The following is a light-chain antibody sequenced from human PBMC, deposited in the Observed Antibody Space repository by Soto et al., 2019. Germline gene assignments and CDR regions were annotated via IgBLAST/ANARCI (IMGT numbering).Light chain of an antibody. Sequence: EIVMTQSPATLSVSPGERATLSCRASQSVSSNLAWYQQKPGQAPRLLIYGPSTRATGIPARFSGSGSGTEFTLTISSLKSEESAVYYCQQFNSWPGTFGKGTKVEIK. CDR2: GPS. V-gene: IGKV3-15*01. CDR1: QSVSSN. J-gene: IGKJ1*01. CDR3: QQFNSWPGT.